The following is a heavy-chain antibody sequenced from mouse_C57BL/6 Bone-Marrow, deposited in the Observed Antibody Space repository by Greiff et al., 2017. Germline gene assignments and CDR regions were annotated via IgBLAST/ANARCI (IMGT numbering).Heavy chain of an antibody. V-gene: IGHV1-59*01. J-gene: IGHJ3*01. D-gene: IGHD1-1*01. CDR3: ARSGFYYGSSPAWFAY. CDR1: GYTFTSYW. CDR2: IDPSDSYT. Sequence: QVQLQQPGAELVRPGTSVKLSCKASGYTFTSYWMHWVKQRPGQGLEWIGVIDPSDSYTNYNQKFKGKATLTVDTSSSAAYMQLSSLTSEDSAVYYCARSGFYYGSSPAWFAYGGQGTLVTVSA.